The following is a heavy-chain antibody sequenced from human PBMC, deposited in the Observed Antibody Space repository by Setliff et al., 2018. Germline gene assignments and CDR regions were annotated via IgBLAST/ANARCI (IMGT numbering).Heavy chain of an antibody. Sequence: SVKVSCKASGGTFSSYAISWVRQAPGQGLEWMGGIIPIFGTANYAQKFQGRVTITADESTSTAYMELRSLRSDDTAVYYCARKGLDYSLHFDYWGQGTLVTVS. J-gene: IGHJ4*02. CDR2: IIPIFGTA. CDR3: ARKGLDYSLHFDY. D-gene: IGHD5-18*01. CDR1: GGTFSSYA. V-gene: IGHV1-69*13.